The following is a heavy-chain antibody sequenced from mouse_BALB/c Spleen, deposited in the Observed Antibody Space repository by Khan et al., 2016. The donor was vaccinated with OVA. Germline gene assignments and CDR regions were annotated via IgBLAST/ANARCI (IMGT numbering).Heavy chain of an antibody. Sequence: VMLVESGPGLVAPSQSLSITCTVSGFSLTGYGVNWVRQPPGKGLEWLGMIWGDGSTDYNSALKSRLSIRKDNSKSQVFLKMNSLHTDDTARYYCAREIYYDYAYYYAMDYWGQGTSVTVSS. CDR2: IWGDGST. CDR3: AREIYYDYAYYYAMDY. J-gene: IGHJ4*01. D-gene: IGHD2-4*01. V-gene: IGHV2-6-7*01. CDR1: GFSLTGYG.